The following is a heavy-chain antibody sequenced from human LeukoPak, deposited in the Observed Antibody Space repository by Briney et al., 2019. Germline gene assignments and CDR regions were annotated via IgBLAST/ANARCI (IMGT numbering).Heavy chain of an antibody. Sequence: GGSLRLSCAASGFTFSSFAMSWVRQAPGKGLEWVSTISSSGGATYYADSVKGRFTISRDNSNNALYLQMNSLRAEDTAVYYCAKDLGEVGIVVVPAAIEDYWGQGTLVTVSS. D-gene: IGHD2-2*03. CDR2: ISSSGGAT. CDR3: AKDLGEVGIVVVPAAIEDY. CDR1: GFTFSSFA. V-gene: IGHV3-23*01. J-gene: IGHJ4*02.